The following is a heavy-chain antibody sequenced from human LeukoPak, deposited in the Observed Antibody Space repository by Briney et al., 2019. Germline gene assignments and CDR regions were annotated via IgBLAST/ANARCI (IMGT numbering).Heavy chain of an antibody. CDR3: ARDWYSSSLPRQYYYYYYMDV. J-gene: IGHJ6*03. CDR1: GYTFTGYY. Sequence: ASVKVSCKASGYTFTGYYMHWVRQAPGQGLEWMGWINPNSGGTNYAQKFQGRVTMTRDTSISTAYMELSRLRSDDTAVYYCARDWYSSSLPRQYYYYYYMDVWGKGTTVTVSS. D-gene: IGHD6-6*01. V-gene: IGHV1-2*02. CDR2: INPNSGGT.